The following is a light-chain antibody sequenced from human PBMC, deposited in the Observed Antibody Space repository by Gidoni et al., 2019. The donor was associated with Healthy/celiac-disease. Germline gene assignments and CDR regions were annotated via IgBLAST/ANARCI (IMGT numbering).Light chain of an antibody. CDR1: QGISSY. CDR3: QQLNSYPLT. V-gene: IGKV1-9*01. J-gene: IGKJ4*01. CDR2: AAS. Sequence: DIQRTQSPSFLSASVGDRVTITCRASQGISSYLAWYQQKPGKAPKLLIYAASTLQSGVPSRFSGSGSGTEFTLTISCLQPEDFATYYCQQLNSYPLTFGGGTKVEIK.